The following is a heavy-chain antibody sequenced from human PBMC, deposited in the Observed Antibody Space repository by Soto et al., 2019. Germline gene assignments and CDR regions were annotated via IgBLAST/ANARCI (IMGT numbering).Heavy chain of an antibody. V-gene: IGHV3-53*01. J-gene: IGHJ6*02. CDR3: ARRMTTVTTVYLYYYGMDV. CDR2: IYSGGST. D-gene: IGHD4-17*01. CDR1: GFTVSSNY. Sequence: GGSLRLSCAASGFTVSSNYMSWVRQAPGKGLEWVSVIYSGGSTYYADSVKGRFTISRDNSKNTLYLQMNSLRAEDTAVYYCARRMTTVTTVYLYYYGMDVWGPGPTVTVSS.